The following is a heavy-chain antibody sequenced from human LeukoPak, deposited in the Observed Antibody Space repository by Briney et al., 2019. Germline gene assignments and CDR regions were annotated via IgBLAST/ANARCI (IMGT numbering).Heavy chain of an antibody. J-gene: IGHJ4*02. Sequence: SETLSLTCAASGVSFSTYYWSWIRQSPEKGLEWIGEVNHSGYTNYNPSLKGRVTISVDTSKNQFSLKLSSVTAADTAVYYCARQLYGSDYWGQGTLVTVSS. D-gene: IGHD4-17*01. CDR1: GVSFSTYY. V-gene: IGHV4-34*01. CDR3: ARQLYGSDY. CDR2: VNHSGYT.